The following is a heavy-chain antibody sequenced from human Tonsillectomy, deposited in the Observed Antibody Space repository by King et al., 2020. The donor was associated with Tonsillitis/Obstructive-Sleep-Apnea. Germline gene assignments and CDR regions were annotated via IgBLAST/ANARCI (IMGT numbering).Heavy chain of an antibody. V-gene: IGHV3-9*01. CDR2: ISWNSGSI. CDR3: AKVLKKYQVRWDAFDI. Sequence: EVQLVESGGGLVQPGRSLRLSCAASGFTFDDYAMHWVRQAPGKGLEWVSGISWNSGSIGYAGSVKGRFTISKDNAKNSLYLQVNSLRVEDTALYYCAKVLKKYQVRWDAFDIWGQGXIVTVSS. J-gene: IGHJ3*02. D-gene: IGHD2-2*01. CDR1: GFTFDDYA.